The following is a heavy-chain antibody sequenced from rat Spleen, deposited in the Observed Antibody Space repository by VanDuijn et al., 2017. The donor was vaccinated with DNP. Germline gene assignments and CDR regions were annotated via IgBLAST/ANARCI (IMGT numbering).Heavy chain of an antibody. J-gene: IGHJ2*01. Sequence: EVQLQESGPGLVKPSQSLSLTCSVTGYSITSDYWGWIRKFPGDKMEWTGYIDYSGNTGYNPSLKSRISITRDTSKNQFFLHLSSVTTEDTGTYYCARWNLGTSTLDYWGQGVMVTVSP. CDR3: ARWNLGTSTLDY. V-gene: IGHV3-1*01. CDR1: GYSITSDY. D-gene: IGHD1-5*01. CDR2: IDYSGNT.